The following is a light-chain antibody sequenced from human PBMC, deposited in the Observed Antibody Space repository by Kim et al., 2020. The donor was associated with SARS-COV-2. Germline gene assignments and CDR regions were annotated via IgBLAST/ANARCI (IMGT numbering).Light chain of an antibody. J-gene: IGLJ3*02. CDR1: SSDVGSYNR. V-gene: IGLV2-18*02. Sequence: QSALTQPPSVSGSPGQSVTISCTGTSSDVGSYNRVSWYQQPPGTAPKLIIFEVSNRPSGVPDRFSGSKSGNTASLTISGLQAEDEADYYCSSQTIISTWVFGGGTQLTVL. CDR3: SSQTIISTWV. CDR2: EVS.